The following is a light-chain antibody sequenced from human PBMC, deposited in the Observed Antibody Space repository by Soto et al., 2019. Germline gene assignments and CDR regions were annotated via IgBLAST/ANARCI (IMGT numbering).Light chain of an antibody. CDR1: SSDVGGYNY. Sequence: QSVLTQPASVSGSPGQSITISCTGTSSDVGGYNYVSWYQQHPGKAPKLMIYDVSNRPSGVSNRFSGSKSGNTASLTISGLQAEDEADYYGSSYTSSSTLGGFVTGTKVPV. CDR2: DVS. V-gene: IGLV2-14*01. J-gene: IGLJ1*01. CDR3: SSYTSSSTLGG.